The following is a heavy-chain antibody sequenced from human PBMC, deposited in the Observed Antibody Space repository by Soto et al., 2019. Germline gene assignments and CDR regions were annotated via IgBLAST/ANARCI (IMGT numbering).Heavy chain of an antibody. CDR1: GGSISSYY. D-gene: IGHD6-13*01. J-gene: IGHJ4*02. CDR2: IYYS. V-gene: IGHV4-59*08. Sequence: SETLSLTCTVSGGSISSYYWSWIRQPPGKGLKWIGYIYYSEYAISVQSRITVNADTSKNQVSLQLDSVTPDDTAVYYCARLIGNSWLDYWGQGTLVTVSS. CDR3: ARLIGNSWLDY.